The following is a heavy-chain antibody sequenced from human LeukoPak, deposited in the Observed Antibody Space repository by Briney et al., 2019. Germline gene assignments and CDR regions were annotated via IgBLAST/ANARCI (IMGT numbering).Heavy chain of an antibody. D-gene: IGHD1-7*01. J-gene: IGHJ4*02. CDR2: ISQRGSP. CDR1: GFTFSSYW. CDR3: AALSGYNWNYVSFDY. V-gene: IGHV4-34*08. Sequence: GSLRLSCAASGFTFSSYWMSWVRQPPGKGLEWIGEISQRGSPNYNPSLKSRVTISINTSKKQFSVELSSVTAADTAVYYCAALSGYNWNYVSFDYWGQGTLVTVSS.